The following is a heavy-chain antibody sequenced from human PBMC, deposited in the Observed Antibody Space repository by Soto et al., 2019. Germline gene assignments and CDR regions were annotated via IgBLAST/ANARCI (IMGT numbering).Heavy chain of an antibody. Sequence: ASVKVSCKASGYTFASYGVTWVRQAPGQGLEWVGWIGAYNGNTNYAQKLQGRVTMTTDTSSSTAYMELRSLRSDDTAVYYCARDNVLLWFGDSNWFDPWGQGTLVTVSS. J-gene: IGHJ5*02. V-gene: IGHV1-18*01. CDR2: IGAYNGNT. CDR1: GYTFASYG. CDR3: ARDNVLLWFGDSNWFDP. D-gene: IGHD3-10*01.